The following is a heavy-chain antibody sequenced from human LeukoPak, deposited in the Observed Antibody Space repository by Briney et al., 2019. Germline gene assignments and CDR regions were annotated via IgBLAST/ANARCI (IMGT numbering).Heavy chain of an antibody. CDR1: GFTFSSYA. Sequence: GGSLRLSCAASGFTFSSYAMHWVRQAPGKGLEWVAVISYDGSNKYYADSVKGRLTISRDNSKNTLYLQMNSLRAEDTAVYYCAKDQATVTTYFDYWGQGTPVTVSS. V-gene: IGHV3-30-3*01. D-gene: IGHD4-17*01. CDR2: ISYDGSNK. J-gene: IGHJ4*02. CDR3: AKDQATVTTYFDY.